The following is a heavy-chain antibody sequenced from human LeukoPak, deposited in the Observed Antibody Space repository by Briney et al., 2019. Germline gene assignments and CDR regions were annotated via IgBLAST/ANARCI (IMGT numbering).Heavy chain of an antibody. V-gene: IGHV4-4*09. CDR2: IYTSGST. CDR3: ARRYSNYVEDRDYYYYYMDV. CDR1: GGSISSYY. J-gene: IGHJ6*03. D-gene: IGHD4-11*01. Sequence: PSETLSLTCTVSGGSISSYYWSWIRQPPGKGLEWIGYIYTSGSTNYNPSLKSRVTISVDTSKNQFSLKLSSVTAADTAVYYCARRYSNYVEDRDYYYYYMDVWGKGTTVTVSS.